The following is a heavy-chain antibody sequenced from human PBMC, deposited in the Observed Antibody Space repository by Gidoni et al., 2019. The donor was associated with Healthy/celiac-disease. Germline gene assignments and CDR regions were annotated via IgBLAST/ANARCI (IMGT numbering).Heavy chain of an antibody. J-gene: IGHJ6*02. CDR2: IYSGGST. Sequence: EVQLVGSGGGLGQPGGSLRLSCAASGFTGICTYMSWVRQAPGKGLEWVSVIYSGGSTYYADPVKGRFTISRDNSKNTLYLQMNSLRAEDTAVYYCSRDRSGSYYGDYYYGMDVWGQGTTVTVSS. CDR1: GFTGICTY. CDR3: SRDRSGSYYGDYYYGMDV. D-gene: IGHD1-26*01. V-gene: IGHV3-66*02.